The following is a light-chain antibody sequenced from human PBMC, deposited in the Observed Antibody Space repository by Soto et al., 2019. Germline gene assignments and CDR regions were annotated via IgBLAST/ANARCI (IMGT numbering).Light chain of an antibody. J-gene: IGKJ4*01. V-gene: IGKV3-15*01. CDR2: VAS. CDR3: QQYNAWPLT. CDR1: QSVNSN. Sequence: EIVMTQSPATLSVSPGDRVTLSCRASQSVNSNLAWYQQKPGQTPKLLLYVASTRATGIPARFSGSGSGTEFTLTISSLQSEDFAIYYCQQYNAWPLTFGGGTKVEFK.